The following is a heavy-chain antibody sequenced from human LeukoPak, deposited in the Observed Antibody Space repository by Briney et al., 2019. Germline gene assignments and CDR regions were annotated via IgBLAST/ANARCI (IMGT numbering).Heavy chain of an antibody. V-gene: IGHV3-23*01. D-gene: IGHD3-3*01. Sequence: GGSLRLSCAASGFTFNSYFMSWVRQAPGKGLEWVAGISGNGVLTYYADSVKGRFTVSRDNSKNTLDLHLNGARAEDTAMYYCANSQGTIFGVVDYWGQGTLVTVSS. CDR3: ANSQGTIFGVVDY. CDR2: ISGNGVLT. CDR1: GFTFNSYF. J-gene: IGHJ4*02.